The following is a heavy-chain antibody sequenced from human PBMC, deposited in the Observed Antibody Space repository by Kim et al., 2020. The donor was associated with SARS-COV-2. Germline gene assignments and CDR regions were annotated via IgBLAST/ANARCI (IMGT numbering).Heavy chain of an antibody. CDR1: GYTFTSYG. V-gene: IGHV1-18*01. J-gene: IGHJ6*02. Sequence: ASVKVSCKASGYTFTSYGISWVRQAPGQGLEWMGWISAYNGNTNYAQKLQGRVTMTTDTSTSTAYMELRSLRSDDTAVYYCARGGRDSSSWYEELNYYYYGMDVWGQGTTVTVSS. CDR3: ARGGRDSSSWYEELNYYYYGMDV. CDR2: ISAYNGNT. D-gene: IGHD6-13*01.